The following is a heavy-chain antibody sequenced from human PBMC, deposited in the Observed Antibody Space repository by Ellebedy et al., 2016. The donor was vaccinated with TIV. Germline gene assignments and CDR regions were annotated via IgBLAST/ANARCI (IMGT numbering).Heavy chain of an antibody. V-gene: IGHV3-30*04. Sequence: GGSLRLXXAASGSTFSRYSFHWVCPAPGKGMEWLAATSFDGRDKYYADSVKGRLTISRDNSKETLHLQMSSLRPEDTAVYYCARVGSTYYYGMDVWGQGTTVTVSS. CDR2: TSFDGRDK. CDR1: GSTFSRYS. D-gene: IGHD3-16*01. CDR3: ARVGSTYYYGMDV. J-gene: IGHJ6*02.